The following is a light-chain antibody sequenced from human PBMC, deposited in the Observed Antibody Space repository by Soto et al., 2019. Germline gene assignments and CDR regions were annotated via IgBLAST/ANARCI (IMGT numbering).Light chain of an antibody. CDR1: QSISSY. V-gene: IGKV1-39*01. Sequence: DIQMTQSPSSLSASVGDRVRITCRASQSISSYLNWYQQKPGKAPKLLIYAASSLQSGVPSRFSGSGSGTDFTLTISSLQPEDFATYYCQQSYSYPITFGQGTRLEI. CDR2: AAS. CDR3: QQSYSYPIT. J-gene: IGKJ5*01.